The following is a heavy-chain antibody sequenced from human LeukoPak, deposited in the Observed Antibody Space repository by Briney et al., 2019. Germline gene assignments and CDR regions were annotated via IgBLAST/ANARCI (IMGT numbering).Heavy chain of an antibody. D-gene: IGHD3-22*01. J-gene: IGHJ4*02. V-gene: IGHV3-23*01. CDR2: ISGGGDST. CDR1: GFTFSSYA. CDR3: AQDPQPGGSGRYYGFDY. Sequence: RTGGSLRLSCAASGFTFSSYAMSWVRQAPGRGLEWVSTISGGGDSTYSADSVKARFTISRDNSKNTLYLQMNSLRAEDTAVYFCAQDPQPGGSGRYYGFDYSGQGTLVTVSS.